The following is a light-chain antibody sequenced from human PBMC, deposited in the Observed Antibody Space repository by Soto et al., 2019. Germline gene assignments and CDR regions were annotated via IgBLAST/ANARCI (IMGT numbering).Light chain of an antibody. CDR2: GAS. V-gene: IGKV3-20*01. CDR3: QQYGSSPYT. CDR1: QSVSSSF. Sequence: EIVLTQSPGILSLSPGERATLSCRASQSVSSSFLAWYQQKLGQSPRLLIYGASSRATGIPDRFSGSGSGTDFTLIIRRLEPEDFAVYCCQQYGSSPYTFGQGTKLEIK. J-gene: IGKJ2*01.